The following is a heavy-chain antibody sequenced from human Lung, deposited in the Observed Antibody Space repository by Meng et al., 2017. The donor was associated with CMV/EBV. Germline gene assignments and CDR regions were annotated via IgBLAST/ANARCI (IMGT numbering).Heavy chain of an antibody. V-gene: IGHV4-39*07. CDR1: GGSISSSNYY. CDR2: MLSTGST. CDR3: ARDHKFRVGIVVVPAFDI. J-gene: IGHJ3*02. Sequence: SETLSLTXTVSGGSISSSNYYWGWIRQPPGKGLEWIGRMLSTGSTYYNPSLKSRVTISLDTSKNQFSLKLNSVTAADTAVYFCARDHKFRVGIVVVPAFDIWGQGTMVTVS. D-gene: IGHD2-2*01.